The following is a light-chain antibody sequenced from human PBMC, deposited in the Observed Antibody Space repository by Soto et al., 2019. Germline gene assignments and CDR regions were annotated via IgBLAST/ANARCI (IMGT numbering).Light chain of an antibody. J-gene: IGKJ4*01. V-gene: IGKV1-5*01. CDR2: GAS. CDR1: QIISSW. Sequence: DIQMTHSPSTLSGSVVYIFTITSRASQIISSWLAWYQQKPGKAPKLLIYGASTLQSGVPSRFSGSGSGTDFTLTISSLQAEDFASYYCQQTRAYPSTFGGGTKVDIK. CDR3: QQTRAYPST.